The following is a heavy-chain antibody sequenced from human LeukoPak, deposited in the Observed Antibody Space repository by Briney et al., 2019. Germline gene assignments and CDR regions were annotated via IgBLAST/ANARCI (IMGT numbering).Heavy chain of an antibody. V-gene: IGHV3-30-3*01. D-gene: IGHD2-2*01. CDR1: GFTFSSYA. CDR3: ARGRCSSTSCSDAFDI. J-gene: IGHJ3*02. CDR2: ISYDGSNK. Sequence: GRSLRLSCAASGFTFSSYAMHWVRQAPGKGLEWAAVISYDGSNKYYADSVKGRFTISRDNSKNTLYLQMNSLRAEDTAVYYCARGRCSSTSCSDAFDIWGQGTMVTVSS.